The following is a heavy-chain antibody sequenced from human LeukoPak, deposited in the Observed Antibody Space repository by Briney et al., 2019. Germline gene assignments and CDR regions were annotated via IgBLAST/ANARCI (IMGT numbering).Heavy chain of an antibody. Sequence: GGSLRLSCAASGFTFSSYAMSWVRQAPGKGLEWVSAISGSGGSTYYADSVKGRFTISRDNSKNTLYLQMNSLRAEDTAAYYCAKDTNSYGYYYFDYWGQGTLVTVSS. D-gene: IGHD5-18*01. CDR3: AKDTNSYGYYYFDY. V-gene: IGHV3-23*01. J-gene: IGHJ4*02. CDR2: ISGSGGST. CDR1: GFTFSSYA.